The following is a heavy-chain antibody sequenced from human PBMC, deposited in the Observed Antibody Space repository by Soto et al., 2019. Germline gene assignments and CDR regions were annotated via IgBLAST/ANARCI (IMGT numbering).Heavy chain of an antibody. V-gene: IGHV3-23*01. CDR2: ISGSGGST. CDR1: GFTFSSYA. Sequence: GGSLRLSCAASGFTFSSYAMSWVRQAPGKGLEWVSAISGSGGSTYYADSVKGRFTISRDNSKNTLYLQMNSLRAEDTAVYYCANSFLYYGRTWGAYFDYWGQGTLVTVSS. CDR3: ANSFLYYGRTWGAYFDY. J-gene: IGHJ4*02. D-gene: IGHD4-17*01.